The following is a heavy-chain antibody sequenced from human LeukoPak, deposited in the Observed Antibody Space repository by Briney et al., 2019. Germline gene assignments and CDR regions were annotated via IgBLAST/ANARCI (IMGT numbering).Heavy chain of an antibody. CDR3: ARARQGAGTYAFDI. CDR2: ISPNSGDT. J-gene: IGHJ3*02. V-gene: IGHV1-2*02. D-gene: IGHD6-13*01. Sequence: ASVKVSCKASGYTFTGHYMQWVRQAPGQGLGWMGWISPNSGDTLHAQKFQGRVTMARDTSINTAYMELSNLRSDDTAVYYCARARQGAGTYAFDIWGQGTMVTVSS. CDR1: GYTFTGHY.